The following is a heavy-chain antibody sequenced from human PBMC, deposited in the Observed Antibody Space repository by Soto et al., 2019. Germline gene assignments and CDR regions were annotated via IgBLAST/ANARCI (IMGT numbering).Heavy chain of an antibody. CDR1: GFTFSNYA. V-gene: IGHV3-23*01. D-gene: IGHD3-10*01. CDR2: ISTSGGST. J-gene: IGHJ4*02. CDR3: ARDGLGAYSYGSYYFDY. Sequence: EVQLLESGGGLVQPGGSLRLSCAASGFTFSNYAMSWVRQAPGKGLEWVSTISTSGGSTYSADSVKGRFTISRDNSNNTLYLQMTSLRAEDTAVYYCARDGLGAYSYGSYYFDYWGQGTLVTVSS.